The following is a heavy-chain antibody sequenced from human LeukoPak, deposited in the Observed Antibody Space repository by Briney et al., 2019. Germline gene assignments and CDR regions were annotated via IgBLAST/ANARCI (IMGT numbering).Heavy chain of an antibody. V-gene: IGHV4-28*05. Sequence: SDTLSLTCAVSGYSISSSNWWGWLRQPPGKGLEWIGYIYYSGSIYYNPSLKRRVTMSVDTTKNHFSLKLSSVTAVDTAVYYCARSSGWLTDAFDIWGQGTMVTVSS. D-gene: IGHD6-25*01. CDR2: IYYSGSI. J-gene: IGHJ3*02. CDR3: ARSSGWLTDAFDI. CDR1: GYSISSSNW.